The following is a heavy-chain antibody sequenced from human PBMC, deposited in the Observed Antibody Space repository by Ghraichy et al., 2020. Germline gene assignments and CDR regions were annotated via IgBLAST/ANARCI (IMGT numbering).Heavy chain of an antibody. V-gene: IGHV2-5*02. D-gene: IGHD6-13*01. J-gene: IGHJ5*02. CDR2: IYWDDDK. CDR1: GFSLSTSGVG. Sequence: SGPTLVKPTQTLTLTCTFSGFSLSTSGVGVGWIRQPPGKALEWLALIYWDDDKRYSPSLKSRLTITKDTSKNQVVLTMTNMDPVDTATYYCAHKKSLGSYSSSWYRRSPTDAGAWFDPWGQGTLVTVSS. CDR3: AHKKSLGSYSSSWYRRSPTDAGAWFDP.